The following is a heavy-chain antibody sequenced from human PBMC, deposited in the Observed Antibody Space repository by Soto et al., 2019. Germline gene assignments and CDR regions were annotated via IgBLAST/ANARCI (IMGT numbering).Heavy chain of an antibody. V-gene: IGHV4-34*01. D-gene: IGHD6-19*01. CDR3: ARGGGVAGTGEGRSGLYYYGMDV. J-gene: IGHJ6*02. CDR2: INHSGST. Sequence: SETLSLTCAVYGGSFSGYYWSWIRQPPGKGLEWIGEINHSGSTNYNPSLKSRVTISVDTSKNQFSLKLSSVPAADTAVYYCARGGGVAGTGEGRSGLYYYGMDVWGQGTTVTVSS. CDR1: GGSFSGYY.